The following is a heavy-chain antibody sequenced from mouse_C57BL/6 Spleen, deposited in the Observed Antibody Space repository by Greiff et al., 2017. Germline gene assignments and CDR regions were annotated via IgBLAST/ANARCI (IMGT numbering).Heavy chain of an antibody. CDR1: GYTFTSYG. CDR2: IYPRSGNT. V-gene: IGHV1-81*01. D-gene: IGHD2-5*01. CDR3: ARYYYSNSYAMDY. Sequence: VQLQESGAELARPGASVKLSCKASGYTFTSYGISWVKQRTGQGLEWIGEIYPRSGNTYYNEKFKGKATLTADKSSSTAYMELRSLTSEDSAVYFCARYYYSNSYAMDYWGQGTSVTVSS. J-gene: IGHJ4*01.